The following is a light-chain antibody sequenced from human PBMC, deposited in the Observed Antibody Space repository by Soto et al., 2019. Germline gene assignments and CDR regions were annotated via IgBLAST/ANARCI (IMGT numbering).Light chain of an antibody. Sequence: QSVLTQPPSVSGAPGQRVTISCTGSSSNIGAGFDVHWYQQLPGTAPKLLIYGNSNRPSGVPDRFSGSKSGTSASLAITGLQAEDEADYYCQSYDRSLGACVIFGGGTKLTVL. V-gene: IGLV1-40*01. CDR2: GNS. J-gene: IGLJ2*01. CDR1: SSNIGAGFD. CDR3: QSYDRSLGACVI.